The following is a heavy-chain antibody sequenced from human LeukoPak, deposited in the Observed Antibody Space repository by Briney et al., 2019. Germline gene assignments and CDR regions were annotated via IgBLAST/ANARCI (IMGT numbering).Heavy chain of an antibody. J-gene: IGHJ4*02. V-gene: IGHV1-2*02. CDR3: ARVLPDSSGWYVQEMDY. D-gene: IGHD6-19*01. Sequence: ASVKVSCKASGYTFTSYDINWVRQATGQGLEWMGWMNPNSGGTNYAQKFQGRVTMTRDTSISTAYMELSRLRSDDTAVYYCARVLPDSSGWYVQEMDYWGQGTLVTVSS. CDR2: MNPNSGGT. CDR1: GYTFTSYD.